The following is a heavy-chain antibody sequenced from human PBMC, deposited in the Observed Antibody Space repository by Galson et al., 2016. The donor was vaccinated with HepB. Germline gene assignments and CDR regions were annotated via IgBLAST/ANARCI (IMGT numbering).Heavy chain of an antibody. CDR1: GFTFSYYR. D-gene: IGHD3/OR15-3a*01. V-gene: IGHV3-21*01. CDR3: ANSLMISTSQGRGST. CDR2: ISSTTTYI. Sequence: SLRLSCAASGFTFSYYRMNWVRQAPGKGLEWVSSISSTTTYIYYADSVKGRFTISRDNAKNSVYLQMNSLRAEDTAVYYCANSLMISTSQGRGSTWGQGTLATVSS. J-gene: IGHJ4*02.